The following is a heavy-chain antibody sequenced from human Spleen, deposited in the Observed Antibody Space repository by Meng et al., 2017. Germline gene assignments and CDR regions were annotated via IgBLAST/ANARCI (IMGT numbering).Heavy chain of an antibody. CDR3: ARDRSGSYYQADY. J-gene: IGHJ4*02. Sequence: GESLKISCAASGFTFSSYSMNWVRQAPGKGLEWVSSISSSSSYIYYADSVKGRFTISRDNAKNSLYLQMNSLRAEDTAVYYCARDRSGSYYQADYWAQGMLVTVSS. CDR1: GFTFSSYS. CDR2: ISSSSSYI. V-gene: IGHV3-21*01. D-gene: IGHD1-26*01.